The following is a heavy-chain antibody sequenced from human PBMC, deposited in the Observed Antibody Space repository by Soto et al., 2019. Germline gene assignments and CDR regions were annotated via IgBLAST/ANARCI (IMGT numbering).Heavy chain of an antibody. Sequence: ASLKVSCKASGGTFSSYAISWVRQAPGQGLEWMGGIIPIFGTANYAQKFQGRVTITADESTSTAYMELSSLRSEDTAVYYCARLWGARALIAAAGKDVWAQGTTVTVSS. CDR2: IIPIFGTA. CDR3: ARLWGARALIAAAGKDV. V-gene: IGHV1-69*13. CDR1: GGTFSSYA. D-gene: IGHD6-13*01. J-gene: IGHJ6*02.